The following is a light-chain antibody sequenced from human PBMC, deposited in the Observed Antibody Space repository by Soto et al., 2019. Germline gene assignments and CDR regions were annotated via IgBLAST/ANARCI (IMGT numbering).Light chain of an antibody. CDR2: ATS. CDR3: EQYGDWPLT. CDR1: QSVGNN. J-gene: IGKJ4*02. Sequence: EIVVTQSPATLSVSPGERATLSCRASQSVGNNFDWYQQKPGQAPMLLIFATSTCATGVPARFSGSGSGTEFTLTISSMQSEDFAVYYCEQYGDWPLTFGEGTKVEIE. V-gene: IGKV3-15*01.